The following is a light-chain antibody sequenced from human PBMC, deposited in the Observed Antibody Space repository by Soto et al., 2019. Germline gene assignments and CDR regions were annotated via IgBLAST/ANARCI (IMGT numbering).Light chain of an antibody. CDR1: QTVSSNN. V-gene: IGKV3-20*01. Sequence: EIVLTQSPGTLFLSPGERATLSCRASQTVSSNNLAWYQQKPGQAPKVLIYSASSRATGIPDRFSGSGSGTDFTLTISRLEPEDFAVYYCQQYGSSPRTFGQGTKVEIK. J-gene: IGKJ1*01. CDR3: QQYGSSPRT. CDR2: SAS.